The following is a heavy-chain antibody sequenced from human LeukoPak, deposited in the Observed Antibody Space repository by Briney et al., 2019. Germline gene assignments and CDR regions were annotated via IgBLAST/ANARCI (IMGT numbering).Heavy chain of an antibody. D-gene: IGHD1-14*01. CDR3: ARVSITGTTLDY. J-gene: IGHJ4*02. CDR2: INPSGGST. V-gene: IGHV1-46*01. CDR1: GYTFTSYY. Sequence: GASVKVSCKASGYTFTSYYMHWVRQAPGQGLEWMGIINPSGGSTSYAQKFQGRVTMTRDMSTSTAYMELSSLRSEDTAVYYCARVSITGTTLDYWGQGTLVTVSS.